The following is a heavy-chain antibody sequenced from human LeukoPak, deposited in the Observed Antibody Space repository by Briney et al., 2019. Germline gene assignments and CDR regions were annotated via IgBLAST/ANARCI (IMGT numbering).Heavy chain of an antibody. CDR3: ARANHIYDYVWGSYRSESAYFDY. D-gene: IGHD3-16*02. V-gene: IGHV4-31*03. Sequence: SQTLSPTCTVSGGSISSGGYYWSWIRQHPGKGLEWIGYIYYSGSTYYNPSLKSRVTISVDTSKNQFSLKLSSVTAADTAVYYCARANHIYDYVWGSYRSESAYFDYWGQGTLVTVSS. CDR1: GGSISSGGYY. J-gene: IGHJ4*02. CDR2: IYYSGST.